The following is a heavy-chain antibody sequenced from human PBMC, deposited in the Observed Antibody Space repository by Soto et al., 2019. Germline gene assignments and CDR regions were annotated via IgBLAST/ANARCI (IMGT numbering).Heavy chain of an antibody. CDR2: ISSRSIYI. V-gene: IGHV3-21*01. Sequence: EVQLVESGGGLVKPGGSLRLSCAASGFTFNTYTMNWVRQAPGKGLEWVSSISSRSIYIYYADSVTGRFTISRDDDRNSLYLQMNSLRAEDTAVYYCAREEVSRPNTYHGLDVWRKGTTVTVSS. CDR1: GFTFNTYT. J-gene: IGHJ6*04. CDR3: AREEVSRPNTYHGLDV.